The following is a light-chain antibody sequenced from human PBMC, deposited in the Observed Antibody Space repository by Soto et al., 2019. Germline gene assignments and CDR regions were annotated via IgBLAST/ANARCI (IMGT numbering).Light chain of an antibody. V-gene: IGKV3-15*01. CDR2: GAS. CDR3: HQYGNSPGT. CDR1: QSVSSN. J-gene: IGKJ1*01. Sequence: EIVMTQSPATLPVSPWERATLSCRASQSVSSNLAWYQQKPGQAPRFLIYGASTRATGIPARFSGSGSGTEFTLTISSLQSEDFAVYYCHQYGNSPGTFGQGTKVDIK.